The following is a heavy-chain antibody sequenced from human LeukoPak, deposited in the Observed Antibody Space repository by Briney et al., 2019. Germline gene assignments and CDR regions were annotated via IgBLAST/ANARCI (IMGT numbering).Heavy chain of an antibody. CDR2: IYYSGNT. V-gene: IGHV4-39*07. Sequence: SETLSLTCTVSGDSISSSSYYWGWIRQPPGKGLEWIGNIYYSGNTYYNPSLKSRVTMSIDTSRNQFSLKLTSVTAADTAVYYCARGHWGDIWGQGTMVTVSS. CDR1: GDSISSSSYY. J-gene: IGHJ3*02. CDR3: ARGHWGDI. D-gene: IGHD3-16*01.